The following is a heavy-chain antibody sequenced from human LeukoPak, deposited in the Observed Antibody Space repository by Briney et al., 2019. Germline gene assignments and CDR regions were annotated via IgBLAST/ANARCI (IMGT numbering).Heavy chain of an antibody. CDR2: IFYSGST. Sequence: SETLSLTCTVSGCSISTYYWSWIRQPPGKGVEWIGYIFYSGSTNYNPSLKSRVTISVDTSKNQFSLNLSSVTAADTAVYYCARGNSYYDSSDYFPWESFQHWGQGTLVTVSS. J-gene: IGHJ1*01. CDR3: ARGNSYYDSSDYFPWESFQH. D-gene: IGHD3-22*01. CDR1: GCSISTYY. V-gene: IGHV4-59*01.